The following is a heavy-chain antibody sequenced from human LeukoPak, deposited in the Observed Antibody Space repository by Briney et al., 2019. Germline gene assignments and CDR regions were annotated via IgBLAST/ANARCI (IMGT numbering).Heavy chain of an antibody. Sequence: GGSLRLSCAASGSTFSSYAMSWVRQAPGKGLEWVSAISGSGGSTYYADSVKGRFTISRDNSKNTLYLQMNSLRAEDTAVYYCAKGPAAGLASGYYWGQGTLVTVSS. J-gene: IGHJ4*02. CDR3: AKGPAAGLASGYY. CDR1: GSTFSSYA. V-gene: IGHV3-23*01. D-gene: IGHD6-13*01. CDR2: ISGSGGST.